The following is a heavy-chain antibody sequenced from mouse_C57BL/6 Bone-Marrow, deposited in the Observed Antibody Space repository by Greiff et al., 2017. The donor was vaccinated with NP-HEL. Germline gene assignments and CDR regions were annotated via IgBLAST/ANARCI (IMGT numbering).Heavy chain of an antibody. Sequence: ESGPGLVKPSQSLSLTCSVTGYSITSGYYWNWIRQFPGNKLEWMGYISYDGSNNYNPSLKNRISITRDTSKNPFFLKLNAVTTEDTATYYCAREQETALAMDYWGQGTSVTVSS. V-gene: IGHV3-6*01. D-gene: IGHD3-2*01. CDR1: GYSITSGYY. J-gene: IGHJ4*01. CDR2: ISYDGSN. CDR3: AREQETALAMDY.